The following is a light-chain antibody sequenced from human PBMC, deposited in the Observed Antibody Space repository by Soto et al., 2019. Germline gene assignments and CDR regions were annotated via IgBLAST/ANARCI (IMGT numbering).Light chain of an antibody. CDR2: EVS. CDR3: SSYTSSTTTTVV. CDR1: GSDVGGYKY. J-gene: IGLJ2*01. V-gene: IGLV2-14*01. Sequence: QSALTQPASVSGSPGRSITISCLGTGSDVGGYKYVSWYQQHPGKAPKLRIYEVSNRPSGVPNRFSASKSGNTASLTISGLQAEDEADYFCSSYTSSTTTTVVFGGGTKLTVL.